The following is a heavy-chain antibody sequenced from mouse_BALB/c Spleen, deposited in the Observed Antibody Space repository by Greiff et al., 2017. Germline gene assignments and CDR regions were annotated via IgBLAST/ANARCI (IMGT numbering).Heavy chain of an antibody. CDR2: IDPANGKT. CDR3: ARNRNYAMDY. Sequence: EVQLQQSGAELVKPGASVKLSCTASGFNIKDTYMHWVKQRPEQGLEWIGRIDPANGKTKYDPKFQGKATITADTSSNTAYLQLSSLTSEDTAVYYCARNRNYAMDYWGQGTSVTVSS. J-gene: IGHJ4*01. CDR1: GFNIKDTY. V-gene: IGHV14-3*02.